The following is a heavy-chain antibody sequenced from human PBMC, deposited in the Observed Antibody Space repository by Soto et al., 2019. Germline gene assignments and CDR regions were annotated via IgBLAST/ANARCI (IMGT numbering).Heavy chain of an antibody. CDR3: XXXXXXXXXXXSSXYYYFDY. D-gene: IGHD3-22*01. CDR2: ISTYNGNT. V-gene: IGHV1-18*01. J-gene: IGHJ4*02. CDR1: GYTFTSYG. Sequence: QVQLVQSGAEVKXPGASVKVSCKASGYTFTSYGIXXXXXXXXXXXXWMGWISTYNGNTNYAQKLQGRVTMTTDTSTSTXYXELXXXRSXXXXXXXXXXXXXXXXXXXSSXYYYFDYWGQGTLVTVSS.